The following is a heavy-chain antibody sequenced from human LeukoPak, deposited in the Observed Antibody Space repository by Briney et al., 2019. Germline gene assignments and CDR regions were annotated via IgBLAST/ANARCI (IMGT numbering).Heavy chain of an antibody. CDR1: GFTFSSYA. CDR3: AKDGNQWIQPLNY. D-gene: IGHD5-18*01. J-gene: IGHJ4*02. V-gene: IGHV3-23*01. CDR2: ISGSGGST. Sequence: GGSLRLSCAASGFTFSSYAMSWVRHAPGKGLEWVSAISGSGGSTYYADSVKGRFTISRDNSKNTLYLQMNSLRAEDTAVYCCAKDGNQWIQPLNYWGQGTLVTVSS.